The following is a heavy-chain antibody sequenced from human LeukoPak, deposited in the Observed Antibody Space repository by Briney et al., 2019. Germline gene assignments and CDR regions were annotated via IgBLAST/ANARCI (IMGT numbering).Heavy chain of an antibody. CDR3: ARDRSGSYYMYYYYYYMDV. D-gene: IGHD3-10*01. CDR1: GGSISSYY. J-gene: IGHJ6*03. V-gene: IGHV4-4*07. CDR2: IYTSGST. Sequence: SETLSLTCTVSGGSISSYYWSWIRQPAGKGLEWIGRIYTSGSTNYNPSLKSRVTMSVDTSKNQFSLKLSSVTAADTAVYYCARDRSGSYYMYYYYYYMDVWGKGTTVTISS.